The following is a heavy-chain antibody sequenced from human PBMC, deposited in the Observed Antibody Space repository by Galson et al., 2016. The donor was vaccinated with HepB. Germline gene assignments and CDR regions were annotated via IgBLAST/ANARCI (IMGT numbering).Heavy chain of an antibody. CDR1: GFTFIIYY. CDR3: VKDRSIRVADYFDS. CDR2: ISSDGGTT. V-gene: IGHV3-64D*06. J-gene: IGHJ4*02. Sequence: SLRLSCAASGFTFIIYYMHWARRAPGRGLEFVSAISSDGGTTYYADSVRGRFTISRDNSKKTLYLQMSSLRPEDTAVYYCVKDRSIRVADYFDSWGQGTLATVSS. D-gene: IGHD6-19*01.